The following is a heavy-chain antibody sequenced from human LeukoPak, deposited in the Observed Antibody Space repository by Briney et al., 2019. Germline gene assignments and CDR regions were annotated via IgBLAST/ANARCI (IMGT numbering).Heavy chain of an antibody. V-gene: IGHV3-21*01. Sequence: GSLRLSCAASGFTFSSYSMNWVRQAPGKGLEWVSSTSSSSSYIYYADSVKGRFTISRDNAKNSLYLQTNSLRAEDTAAYYCARDSFLGGWRYFDYWGQGTLVTVSS. CDR3: ARDSFLGGWRYFDY. D-gene: IGHD6-19*01. CDR2: TSSSSSYI. J-gene: IGHJ4*02. CDR1: GFTFSSYS.